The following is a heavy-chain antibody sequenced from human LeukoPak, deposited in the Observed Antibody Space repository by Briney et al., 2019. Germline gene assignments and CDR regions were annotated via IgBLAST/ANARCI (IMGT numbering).Heavy chain of an antibody. CDR3: ATYGSGYSYGTPNFDY. CDR1: GFTFSSYA. V-gene: IGHV3-23*01. Sequence: GGSLRLSCAASGFTFSSYAMSWVRQAPGKGLEWVSAISGSGGSTYNADSVKGRFTISRDNSKNTLYLQMNSLRAEDTAVYYCATYGSGYSYGTPNFDYWGQGTLVTVSS. D-gene: IGHD5-18*01. J-gene: IGHJ4*02. CDR2: ISGSGGST.